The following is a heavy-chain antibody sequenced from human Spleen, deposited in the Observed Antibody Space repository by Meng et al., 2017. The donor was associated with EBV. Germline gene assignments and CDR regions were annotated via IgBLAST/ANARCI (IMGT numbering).Heavy chain of an antibody. CDR1: GDSFNSFA. CDR2: ITPLLDIA. CDR3: ARHHSDSSGPMGY. D-gene: IGHD3-22*01. J-gene: IGHJ4*02. Sequence: QVQVVQSGAEVKKPGSSVKVSCKASGDSFNSFAISWVRQAPGQGLEWMGGITPLLDIANYAQRFRGRVTISADESTSTAYMELSSLRSEDTAVYYCARHHSDSSGPMGYWGQGTLVTVSS. V-gene: IGHV1-69*01.